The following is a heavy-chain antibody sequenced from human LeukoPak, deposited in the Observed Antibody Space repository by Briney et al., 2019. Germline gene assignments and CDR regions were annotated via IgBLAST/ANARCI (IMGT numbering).Heavy chain of an antibody. Sequence: PSETLSLTCAVYGRSFSGYYWSWIRQPPGKGLEWIGEINHSGSTNYNPSLKSRVTISVDTSKNQFSLKLSSVTAADTAVYYCARGQPRGRDYFDYWGQGTLVTVSS. CDR2: INHSGST. CDR3: ARGQPRGRDYFDY. V-gene: IGHV4-34*01. J-gene: IGHJ4*02. CDR1: GRSFSGYY.